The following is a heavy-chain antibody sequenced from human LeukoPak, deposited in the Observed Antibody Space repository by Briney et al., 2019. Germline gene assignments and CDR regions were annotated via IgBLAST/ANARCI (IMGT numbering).Heavy chain of an antibody. CDR1: GFTFGNHW. CDR3: ATLLATVTTSGAFDI. D-gene: IGHD4-17*01. J-gene: IGHJ3*02. Sequence: GGSLRLSCAASGFTFGNHWMSWVRQAPGKGLEWVANINQDGSRTSYADSVEGRFTISRDNAKNSVYMDMNSLRDGDTAVYYCATLLATVTTSGAFDIWGQGTMVTVSS. CDR2: INQDGSRT. V-gene: IGHV3-7*03.